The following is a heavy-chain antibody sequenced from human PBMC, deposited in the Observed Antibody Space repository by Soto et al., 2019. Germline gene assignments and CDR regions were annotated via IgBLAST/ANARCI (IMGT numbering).Heavy chain of an antibody. CDR2: IYYSGST. V-gene: IGHV4-61*01. CDR3: ARGVGIQLWLSQYCFDC. Sequence: QVQLQESGPGLVKPSETLSLTCTVSGGSVSSGSYYWSWIRQPPGKGLEYIGFIYYSGSTNYNPSLTSRVTMSVDMSKNQFSLRLPSVTAADTAVYYCARGVGIQLWLSQYCFDCWGQGTLVAVSS. D-gene: IGHD5-18*01. CDR1: GGSVSSGSYY. J-gene: IGHJ4*02.